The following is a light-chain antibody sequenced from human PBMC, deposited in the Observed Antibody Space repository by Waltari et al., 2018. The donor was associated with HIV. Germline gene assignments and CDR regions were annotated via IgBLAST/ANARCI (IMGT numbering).Light chain of an antibody. CDR3: SAWDSSVDTWV. V-gene: IGLV10-54*04. J-gene: IGLJ3*02. Sequence: QAGLIQPPSVSKDLGQTATLTCSGNINNVGNEGAVWLQQFQGHPPRHHFHRNNNRPSEVSQRISASRSGITASLTISGLQPEDEAHYYCSAWDSSVDTWVFGGGTKLTV. CDR1: INNVGNEG. CDR2: RNN.